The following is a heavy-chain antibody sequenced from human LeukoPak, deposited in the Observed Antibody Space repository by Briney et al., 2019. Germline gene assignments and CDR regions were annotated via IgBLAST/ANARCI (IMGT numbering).Heavy chain of an antibody. Sequence: ASVKVSCKVSGYTPTELSMHWVRQAPGKGLEWMGGIIPIFGTANYAQKFQGRVTITADKSTSTAYMELSSLRSEDTAVYYCARDPSNYYDSSGYYYGWFDPWGQGTLVTVSS. CDR1: GYTPTELS. CDR2: IIPIFGTA. CDR3: ARDPSNYYDSSGYYYGWFDP. D-gene: IGHD3-22*01. J-gene: IGHJ5*02. V-gene: IGHV1-69*06.